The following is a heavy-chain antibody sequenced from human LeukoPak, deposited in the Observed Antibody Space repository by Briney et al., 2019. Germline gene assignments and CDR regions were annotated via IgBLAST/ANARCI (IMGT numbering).Heavy chain of an antibody. CDR2: IYSGGST. J-gene: IGHJ4*02. CDR3: AKWGDYDVLTGYYDSDY. Sequence: GGSLRLSCAASGFTVSSNYMSWVRQAPGKGLEWVSVIYSGGSTYYADSVKGRFTISRDTSKNTLYLQMNSLRAEDTAVYYCAKWGDYDVLTGYYDSDYWGQGTLVTVSS. V-gene: IGHV3-53*01. CDR1: GFTVSSNY. D-gene: IGHD3-9*01.